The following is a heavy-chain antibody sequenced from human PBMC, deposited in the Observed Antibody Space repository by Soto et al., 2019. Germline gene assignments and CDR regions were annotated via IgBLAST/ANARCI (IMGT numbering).Heavy chain of an antibody. D-gene: IGHD2-2*01. CDR3: ARNFHNIVVVPAYYYYGMDV. V-gene: IGHV3-30*03. Sequence: GGSLRLSCAASGFTFSSYGMHWVRQAPGKGLEWVAVISYDGSNKYYADSVKGRFTISRDNSKNTLYLQMNSLRAEDTAVYYCARNFHNIVVVPAYYYYGMDVWGQGTTVTVSS. J-gene: IGHJ6*02. CDR2: ISYDGSNK. CDR1: GFTFSSYG.